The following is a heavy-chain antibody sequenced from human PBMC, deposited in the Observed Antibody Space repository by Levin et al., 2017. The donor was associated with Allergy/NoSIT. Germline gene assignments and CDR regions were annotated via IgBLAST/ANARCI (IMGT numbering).Heavy chain of an antibody. J-gene: IGHJ6*03. CDR2: IYSGGST. CDR3: ARDRVRRFGEPSVDYYMDV. D-gene: IGHD3-10*01. CDR1: GFTVSSNY. Sequence: GGSLRLSCAASGFTVSSNYMSWVRQAPGKGLEWVSVIYSGGSTYYADSVKGRFTISRDNSKNTLYLQMNSLRAEDTAVYYCARDRVRRFGEPSVDYYMDVWGKGTTVTVSS. V-gene: IGHV3-53*01.